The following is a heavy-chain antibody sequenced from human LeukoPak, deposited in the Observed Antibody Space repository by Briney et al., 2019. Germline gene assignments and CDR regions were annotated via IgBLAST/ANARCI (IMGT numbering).Heavy chain of an antibody. CDR1: GFTFSSYG. D-gene: IGHD3-22*01. CDR3: AKDYKWDYDSSGYTPRAFDI. Sequence: PGGSLRLSCAASGFTFSSYGMHWVRQAPGKGLEWVAVISYDGSNKYYADSVKGRFTISRDNSKNTLYLQMNSLRAEDTAVYYCAKDYKWDYDSSGYTPRAFDIWGQGTMVTVSS. V-gene: IGHV3-30*18. J-gene: IGHJ3*02. CDR2: ISYDGSNK.